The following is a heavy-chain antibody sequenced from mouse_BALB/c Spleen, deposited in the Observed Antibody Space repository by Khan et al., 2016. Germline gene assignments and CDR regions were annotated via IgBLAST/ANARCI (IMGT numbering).Heavy chain of an antibody. CDR1: GFDFCRYW. J-gene: IGHJ3*01. CDR2: INPDSSTI. CDR3: ARAGYYGYLTY. V-gene: IGHV4-1*02. Sequence: EVKLLESGGGLVQPGGSLKLSCAASGFDFCRYWMSWVRQAPGQGLEWIGEINPDSSTINYTPSLKDKFIISRDKANNTLYLHMSKVRSEDTALYYCARAGYYGYLTYWGQGTLVTVSA. D-gene: IGHD1-1*01.